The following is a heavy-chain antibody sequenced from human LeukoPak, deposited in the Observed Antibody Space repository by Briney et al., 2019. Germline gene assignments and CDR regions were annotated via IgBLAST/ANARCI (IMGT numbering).Heavy chain of an antibody. Sequence: SGTLSLTCAVSGGSISSSNWWSWVRQPPGKGLEWIGEIYHSGSTNYNPSLKSRVTISVDKSKNQFSLKLSSATAADTAVYYCARAYYDSSGYGGYYYYYMDVWGKGTTVTVSS. V-gene: IGHV4-4*02. D-gene: IGHD3-22*01. CDR2: IYHSGST. J-gene: IGHJ6*03. CDR3: ARAYYDSSGYGGYYYYYMDV. CDR1: GGSISSSNW.